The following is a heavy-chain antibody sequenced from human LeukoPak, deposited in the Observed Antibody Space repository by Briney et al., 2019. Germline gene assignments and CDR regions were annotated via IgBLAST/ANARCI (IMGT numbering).Heavy chain of an antibody. Sequence: GESLKISCKTSGYSFNSYWIGWGRQMPGTGLEWMGIIYPGDSDTRYSPSFQGQVTISADKSISTAYLQWSSLKASDTAMYYCARRDCYNSGLDYWGQGTLVTVSS. D-gene: IGHD5-24*01. CDR1: GYSFNSYW. V-gene: IGHV5-51*01. CDR3: ARRDCYNSGLDY. CDR2: IYPGDSDT. J-gene: IGHJ4*02.